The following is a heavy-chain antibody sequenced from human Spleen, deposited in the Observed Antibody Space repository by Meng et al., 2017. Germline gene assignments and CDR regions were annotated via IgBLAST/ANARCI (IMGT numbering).Heavy chain of an antibody. CDR3: ARGPTTMAHDFDY. D-gene: IGHD4-11*01. CDR2: INHSGST. V-gene: IGHV4-34*01. Sequence: VQLLQWGAGLLKPSETLSLTCVVSGGSFSYYYWSWIRQPPGKGLEWIGEINHSGSTNYNPSLESRATISVDTSQNNLSLKLSSVTAADSAVYYCARGPTTMAHDFDYWGQGTLVTVSS. CDR1: GGSFSYYY. J-gene: IGHJ4*02.